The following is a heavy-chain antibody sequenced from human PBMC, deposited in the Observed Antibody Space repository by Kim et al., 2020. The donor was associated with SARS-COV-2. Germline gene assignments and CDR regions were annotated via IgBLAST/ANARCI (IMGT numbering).Heavy chain of an antibody. D-gene: IGHD5-12*01. CDR1: GGSFSGYY. Sequence: SETLSLTCAVYGGSFSGYYWSWIRQPPGKGLEWIGEINHSGSTNYNPSLKSRVTISVDTSKNQFSLKLSSVTAADTAVYYCARVATTGSGPNWFDPWGQGTLVTVSS. CDR3: ARVATTGSGPNWFDP. V-gene: IGHV4-34*01. CDR2: INHSGST. J-gene: IGHJ5*02.